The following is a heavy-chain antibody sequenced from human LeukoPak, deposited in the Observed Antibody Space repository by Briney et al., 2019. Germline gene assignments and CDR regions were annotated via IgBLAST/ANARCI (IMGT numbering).Heavy chain of an antibody. J-gene: IGHJ4*02. CDR3: TVAATSWDFDY. CDR2: IRSSGTTT. Sequence: QAGGTLRLSCAASGFTFSTYSMNWVRQAPGRGLEWLSYIRSSGTTTYYADTVKGRFTISRDNDKNSLYLQMNSLRAEDTAVYYCTVAATSWDFDYWGQGTLVTVSS. CDR1: GFTFSTYS. D-gene: IGHD2-15*01. V-gene: IGHV3-48*01.